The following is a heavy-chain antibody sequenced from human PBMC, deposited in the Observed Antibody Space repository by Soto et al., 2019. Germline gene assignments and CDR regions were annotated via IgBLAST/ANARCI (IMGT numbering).Heavy chain of an antibody. V-gene: IGHV3-23*01. CDR2: ISGGGGST. Sequence: PGGSLRLSCAASGFTFSSYAMSWVRQAPGKGLEWVSAISGGGGSTYYADSVKGRFTISRDNSKNTLYLQMNSLRAEDTAVYYCAKFYCSGGSCYLAAYYGMDVWGQGTTVTVSS. J-gene: IGHJ6*02. D-gene: IGHD2-15*01. CDR1: GFTFSSYA. CDR3: AKFYCSGGSCYLAAYYGMDV.